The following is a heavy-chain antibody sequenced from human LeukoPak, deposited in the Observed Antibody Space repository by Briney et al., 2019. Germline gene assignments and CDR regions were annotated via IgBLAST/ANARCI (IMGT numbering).Heavy chain of an antibody. J-gene: IGHJ5*02. V-gene: IGHV1-2*02. D-gene: IGHD3-10*01. CDR2: INPNSGGT. CDR1: GYTFTGYY. CDR3: ARDLGKGVIITTPWFDP. Sequence: ASVKVSCKASGYTFTGYYMHWVRQAPGQGLEWMGWINPNSGGTSYAQKFQGRVTMTRDTSISTAYMELSRLRSDDTAVYYCARDLGKGVIITTPWFDPWGQGTLVTVSS.